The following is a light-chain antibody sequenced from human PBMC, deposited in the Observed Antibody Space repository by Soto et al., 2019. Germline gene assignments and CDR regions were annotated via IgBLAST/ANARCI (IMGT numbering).Light chain of an antibody. CDR3: QQYNSYCT. V-gene: IGKV1-5*03. Sequence: DIQMTQSPSTLSASVGDRVTITCRASQSISSWLAWYQQKPGKAPKLLIYKASSLESGLPSRFSGSGSGTEYTLTISSLQPDDFATYYCQQYNSYCTFGQGTKVEIK. CDR1: QSISSW. CDR2: KAS. J-gene: IGKJ1*01.